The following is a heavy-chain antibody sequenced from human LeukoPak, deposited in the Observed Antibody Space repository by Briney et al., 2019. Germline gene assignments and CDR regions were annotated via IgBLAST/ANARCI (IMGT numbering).Heavy chain of an antibody. V-gene: IGHV4-39*07. J-gene: IGHJ6*03. CDR1: GFTFSSYS. D-gene: IGHD3-3*01. Sequence: GSLRLSCAASGFTFSSYSMNWIRQPPGKGLEWIGSIYYRGSTYYNPSLKSRVTISVDTSKNQFSLKLSSVTAADTAVYYCARGVDFWSGYYGAGYYYYYMDVWGKGTTVTVSS. CDR2: IYYRGST. CDR3: ARGVDFWSGYYGAGYYYYYMDV.